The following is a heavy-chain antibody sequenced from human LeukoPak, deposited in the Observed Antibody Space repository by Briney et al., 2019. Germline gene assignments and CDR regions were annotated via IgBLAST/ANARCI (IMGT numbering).Heavy chain of an antibody. CDR2: ISWNSGSI. D-gene: IGHD6-13*01. CDR1: GFTFDDYA. Sequence: GGSLRLSCAASGFTFDDYAMHWVRQAPGKGLEWVSGISWNSGSIGYADSVKGRFTISRDNAKNSLYLQMNSLRAEDMALYYCAKSSSWSTGLDYWGQGTLVTVSS. V-gene: IGHV3-9*03. J-gene: IGHJ4*02. CDR3: AKSSSWSTGLDY.